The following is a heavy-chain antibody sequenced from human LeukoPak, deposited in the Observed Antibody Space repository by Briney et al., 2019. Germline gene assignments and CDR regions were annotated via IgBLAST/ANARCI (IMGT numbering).Heavy chain of an antibody. J-gene: IGHJ5*02. CDR2: IYTSGST. Sequence: SETLSLTCTVSGGSISSYYWSWIRQPAGKGLEWIGRIYTSGSTNYNPSLKSRVTMSADTSTNQFSLKLSSVTAADTAVYYCARDGSPPGAWFDPWGQGTLVTVSS. D-gene: IGHD1-26*01. CDR1: GGSISSYY. CDR3: ARDGSPPGAWFDP. V-gene: IGHV4-4*07.